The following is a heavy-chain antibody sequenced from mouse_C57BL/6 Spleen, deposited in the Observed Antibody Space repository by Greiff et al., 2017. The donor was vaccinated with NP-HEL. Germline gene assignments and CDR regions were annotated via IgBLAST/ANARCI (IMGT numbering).Heavy chain of an antibody. CDR3: ARSTPPGQLGFAY. CDR1: GYAFSSSW. Sequence: QVQLQQSGPELVKPGASVKISCKASGYAFSSSWMNWVKQRPGKGLEWIGRIYPGDGDTNYNGKFKGKATLTADKSSSTAYMQLSSLTSEDSAVYFCARSTPPGQLGFAYWGQGTLVTVSA. D-gene: IGHD3-3*01. J-gene: IGHJ3*01. CDR2: IYPGDGDT. V-gene: IGHV1-82*01.